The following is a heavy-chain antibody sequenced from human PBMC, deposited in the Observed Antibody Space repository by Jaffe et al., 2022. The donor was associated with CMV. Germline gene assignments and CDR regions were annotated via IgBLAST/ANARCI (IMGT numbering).Heavy chain of an antibody. D-gene: IGHD3-9*01. CDR1: GFTFSSYG. CDR2: IWYDGSNK. J-gene: IGHJ3*02. CDR3: AREAVRPLTGYSPDAFDI. Sequence: QVQLVESGGGVVQPGRSLRLSCAASGFTFSSYGMHWVRQAPGKGLEWVAVIWYDGSNKYYADSVKGRFTISRDNSKNTLYLQMNSLRAEDTAVYYCAREAVRPLTGYSPDAFDIWGQGTMVTVSS. V-gene: IGHV3-33*01.